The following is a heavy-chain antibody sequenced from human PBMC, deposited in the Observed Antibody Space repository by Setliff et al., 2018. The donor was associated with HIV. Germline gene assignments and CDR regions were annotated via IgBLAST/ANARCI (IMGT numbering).Heavy chain of an antibody. V-gene: IGHV3-73*01. CDR1: GFTFSASA. CDR3: VAATTEGFDP. J-gene: IGHJ5*02. D-gene: IGHD6-13*01. Sequence: GGSLRLSCAASGFTFSASAIHWVRQASGKGPEWVGHIRSKASANATASAASVKGRFTVSRDDSSDTAYLHMSNLKSEDTAVYYCVAATTEGFDPWGQGTLVTVSS. CDR2: IRSKASANAT.